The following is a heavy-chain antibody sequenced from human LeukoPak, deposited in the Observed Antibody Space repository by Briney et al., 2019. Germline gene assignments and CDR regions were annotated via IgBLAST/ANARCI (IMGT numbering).Heavy chain of an antibody. V-gene: IGHV4-59*02. D-gene: IGHD5-24*01. CDR2: LSYTWKT. CDR3: SEGYFEPFDH. Sequence: PSVTLSLTHLVSGASVRRPYRNGIRQLPPRGLEGMSCLSYTWKTNYNPSLTSRVTIPLHTSKNQVSLKLESLTPADTAVYYCSEGYFEPFDHWGQGISVTDSS. CDR1: GASVRRPY. J-gene: IGHJ4*02.